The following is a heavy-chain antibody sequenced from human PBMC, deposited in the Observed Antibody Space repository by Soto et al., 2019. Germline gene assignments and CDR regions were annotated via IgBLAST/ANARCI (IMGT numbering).Heavy chain of an antibody. V-gene: IGHV1-3*01. Sequence: ASVKVSCKASGYTFSDYAIHWVRQAPGQRPGWMGWINAGNGNTKYSQKFQGRVTITRDTSASTAYMELSSLRSEDTAVYYCARGTPVWFDPWGQGTLVTVSS. CDR2: INAGNGNT. CDR1: GYTFSDYA. J-gene: IGHJ5*02. CDR3: ARGTPVWFDP. D-gene: IGHD3-10*01.